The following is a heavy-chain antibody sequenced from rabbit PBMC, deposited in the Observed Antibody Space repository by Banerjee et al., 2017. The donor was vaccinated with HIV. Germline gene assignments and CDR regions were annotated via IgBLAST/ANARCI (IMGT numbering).Heavy chain of an antibody. CDR2: INTSSGNT. V-gene: IGHV1S40*01. J-gene: IGHJ4*01. CDR1: GFSFSSSYY. CDR3: ARDLAGYGSDYGL. D-gene: IGHD6-1*01. Sequence: QSLEESGGDLVKPGASLTLTCTASGFSFSSSYYMCWGRQAPGKGLEWIACINTSSGNTVYATWEKRRFTISKTSSTTVTLLTTSLTAADTATYFCARDLAGYGSDYGLWGPGTLVTVS.